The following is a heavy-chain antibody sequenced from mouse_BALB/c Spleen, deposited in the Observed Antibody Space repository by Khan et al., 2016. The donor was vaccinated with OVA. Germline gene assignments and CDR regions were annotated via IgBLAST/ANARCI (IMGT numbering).Heavy chain of an antibody. CDR2: IIPSNDYT. D-gene: IGHD2-14*01. CDR3: AREGAYYRSDGWFAY. J-gene: IGHJ3*01. V-gene: IGHV1-4*01. Sequence: VQLQESGAELARPGASVKMSCKASGYTFTTYTIHWVKQRPGQGLEWIGYIIPSNDYTNYNQTFKDRATLTADKSSSTAYMQLSSLTSEDSAVYYCAREGAYYRSDGWFAYWGQGTLVTVSA. CDR1: GYTFTTYT.